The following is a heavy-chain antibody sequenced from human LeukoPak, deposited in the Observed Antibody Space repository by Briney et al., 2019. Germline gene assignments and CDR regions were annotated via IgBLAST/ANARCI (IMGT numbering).Heavy chain of an antibody. CDR3: AKDRAYPNDVFDI. J-gene: IGHJ3*02. V-gene: IGHV3-23*01. D-gene: IGHD2-21*01. Sequence: GGSLRLSCAVSGFTLITYAMSWVRQAPGKGLEWVSAISGSGEATWYADSVKGRFSISRDTSKNTLFLQMNSLRADDTALYYCAKDRAYPNDVFDIWGQGTMVTVS. CDR2: ISGSGEAT. CDR1: GFTLITYA.